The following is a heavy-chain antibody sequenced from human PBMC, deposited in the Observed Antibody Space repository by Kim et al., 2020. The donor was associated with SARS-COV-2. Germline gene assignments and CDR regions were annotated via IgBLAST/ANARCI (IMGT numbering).Heavy chain of an antibody. V-gene: IGHV1-2*02. CDR1: GYTFTGYY. CDR3: ARWVVIGVTLRDAFDI. Sequence: ASVKVSCKASGYTFTGYYMHWVRQAPGQGLEWMGWINPNSGGTNYAQKFQGRVTMTRDTSISTAYMELSRLGSDDTAVYYCARWVVIGVTLRDAFDIWGQGTMVTVSS. CDR2: INPNSGGT. D-gene: IGHD2-21*02. J-gene: IGHJ3*02.